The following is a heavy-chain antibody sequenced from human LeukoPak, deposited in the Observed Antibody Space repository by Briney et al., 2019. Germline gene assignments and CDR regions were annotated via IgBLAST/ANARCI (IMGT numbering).Heavy chain of an antibody. J-gene: IGHJ4*02. CDR2: NSGGT. V-gene: IGHV1-2*02. D-gene: IGHD3-3*01. Sequence: NSGGTNYAQKFQGRVTMTRDTSISTAYMELSRLRSDDTAVYYCARGGGIYDFWSGKEVDYWGQGTLVTVSS. CDR3: ARGGGIYDFWSGKEVDY.